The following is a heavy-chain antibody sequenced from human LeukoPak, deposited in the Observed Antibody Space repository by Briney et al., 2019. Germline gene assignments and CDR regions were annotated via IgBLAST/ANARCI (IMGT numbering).Heavy chain of an antibody. J-gene: IGHJ5*02. CDR1: GGSISSYY. CDR2: IYYSGST. D-gene: IGHD4-17*01. Sequence: PSETLSLTCTVSGGSISSYYWSWIRQPPGKGLEWIGYIYYSGSTNYNPSLKSRVTISVDTSKNQFSLKLSSVTAADTAVYYCARHDGMLGDYRWGWFDPWGQGTLVTVSS. CDR3: ARHDGMLGDYRWGWFDP. V-gene: IGHV4-59*08.